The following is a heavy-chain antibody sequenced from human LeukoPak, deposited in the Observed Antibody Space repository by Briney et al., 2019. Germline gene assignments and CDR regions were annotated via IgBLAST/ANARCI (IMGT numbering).Heavy chain of an antibody. CDR2: INHSGST. D-gene: IGHD1-26*01. Sequence: SETLSLTCAVYGGSFSGYYWSWIRQPPGKGLEWIGEINHSGSTNYNPSLKSRVTISVDTSKNQFSLKLSSVTAADTAVYYCARGSGALDYWGQGTLVTVSS. CDR1: GGSFSGYY. V-gene: IGHV4-34*01. CDR3: ARGSGALDY. J-gene: IGHJ4*02.